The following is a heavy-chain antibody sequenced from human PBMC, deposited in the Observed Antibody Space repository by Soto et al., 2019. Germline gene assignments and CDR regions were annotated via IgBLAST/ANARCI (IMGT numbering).Heavy chain of an antibody. CDR2: IYYSGST. Sequence: QVQLQESGPGLVKPSQTLSLTCTVSGGSISSGDYYWSWIRQPPGKGLEWIGHIYYSGSTYYNPSLKSRVTISVDTSKNQFSRKLTSVTAADTAVYYCASNTYYDFWAVDPWGQGTLVTVSS. V-gene: IGHV4-30-4*01. D-gene: IGHD3-3*01. CDR1: GGSISSGDYY. CDR3: ASNTYYDFWAVDP. J-gene: IGHJ5*02.